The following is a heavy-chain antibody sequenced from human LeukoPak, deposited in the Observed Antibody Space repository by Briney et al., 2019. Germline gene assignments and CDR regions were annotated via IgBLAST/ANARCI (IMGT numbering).Heavy chain of an antibody. Sequence: SETLSLTCTVSGASISSGDYCWSWIRQHPGKGLEWIGYIYYSGSTYYNPSLKSRVTISVDTSKNQFSLKLSSVTAADTAVYYCARYCGGDCNDAFDIWGQGTMVTVSS. D-gene: IGHD2-21*02. CDR3: ARYCGGDCNDAFDI. V-gene: IGHV4-31*03. J-gene: IGHJ3*02. CDR1: GASISSGDYC. CDR2: IYYSGST.